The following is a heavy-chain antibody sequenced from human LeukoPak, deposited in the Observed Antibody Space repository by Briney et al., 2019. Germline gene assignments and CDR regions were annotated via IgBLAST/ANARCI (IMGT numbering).Heavy chain of an antibody. CDR3: ARLRGGPAEVDY. V-gene: IGHV4-34*01. J-gene: IGHJ4*02. CDR1: GGSFSGYY. D-gene: IGHD3-10*01. Sequence: SETLSLTCAVYGGSFSGYYWSWIRQPPGKGLEWIGEINHSGSTNYNPSLKSRVAISVDTSKNQFSLKLSSVTAADTAVYYCARLRGGPAEVDYWGQGTLVTVSS. CDR2: INHSGST.